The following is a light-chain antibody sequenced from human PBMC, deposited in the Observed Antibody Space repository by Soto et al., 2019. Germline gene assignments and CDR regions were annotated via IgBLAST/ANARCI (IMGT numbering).Light chain of an antibody. V-gene: IGLV8-61*01. CDR1: SGSVSTTYY. Sequence: QTVVTQEPSFSVSPGGTVTLTCGLSSGSVSTTYYPTWFQQTPGQAPRTLIYKTNTRSSGVPDRFSGSILGNKAALTITGAQADDDADYYCVLYVGGGIRVFGGGTQLTVL. CDR3: VLYVGGGIRV. J-gene: IGLJ2*01. CDR2: KTN.